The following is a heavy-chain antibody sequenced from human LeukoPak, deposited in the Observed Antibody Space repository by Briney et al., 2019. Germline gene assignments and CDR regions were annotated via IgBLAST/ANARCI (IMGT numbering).Heavy chain of an antibody. J-gene: IGHJ5*02. CDR1: GGSISSYY. CDR2: IYYSRST. CDR3: ARATGWLLTWFDP. V-gene: IGHV4-59*01. D-gene: IGHD3-9*01. Sequence: SETLSLTCTVSGGSISSYYWSWIRQPPGKGLEWIGYIYYSRSTNYNPSLRSRVTISVDTSKNQFSLKLSSVTAADTAVYYCARATGWLLTWFDPWGQGTLVTVSS.